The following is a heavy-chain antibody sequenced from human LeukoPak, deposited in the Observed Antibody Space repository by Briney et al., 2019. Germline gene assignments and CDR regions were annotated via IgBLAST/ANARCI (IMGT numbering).Heavy chain of an antibody. CDR3: ARVRSPGDYYYYYMDV. CDR1: GGTFSSYA. V-gene: IGHV1-69*05. Sequence: SVKVSCKASGGTFSSYAISWVRQAPGQGLDWMGGILPIFGTANYAQKFQGRVTITTDESTSTAYMELSSLRSEDTAVYYCARVRSPGDYYYYYMDVWGKGTTVTVSS. D-gene: IGHD3-10*01. CDR2: ILPIFGTA. J-gene: IGHJ6*03.